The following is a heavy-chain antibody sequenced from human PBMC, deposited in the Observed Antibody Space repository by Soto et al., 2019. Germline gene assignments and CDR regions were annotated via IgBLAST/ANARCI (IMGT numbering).Heavy chain of an antibody. CDR2: IWYDGSNK. CDR1: GFTFSIYG. D-gene: IGHD4-17*01. CDR3: ARDGYGDQGYGMDV. J-gene: IGHJ6*02. Sequence: GGSMRLSCAASGFTFSIYGMHWVRQAPCKGLVWVAVIWYDGSNKYYADSVKGRFTISRDNSKNTLYLQMNSLRAEDTAVYYCARDGYGDQGYGMDVWGQGTTVTVSS. V-gene: IGHV3-33*01.